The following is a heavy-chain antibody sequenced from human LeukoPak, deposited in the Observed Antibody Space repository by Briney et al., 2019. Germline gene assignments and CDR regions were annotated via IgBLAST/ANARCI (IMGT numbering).Heavy chain of an antibody. CDR1: GFTFSTYG. CDR2: ISYDGSNK. CDR3: ARNYYDSSGSL. Sequence: GGSLRLSCAASGFTFSTYGMHWVRQAPGKGLEWVAIISYDGSNKYYTDSVKGRFTISRDTSKTTLFLQMNSLRAEDTAVYYCARNYYDSSGSLWGQGTLVTVSS. J-gene: IGHJ4*02. D-gene: IGHD3-22*01. V-gene: IGHV3-30*03.